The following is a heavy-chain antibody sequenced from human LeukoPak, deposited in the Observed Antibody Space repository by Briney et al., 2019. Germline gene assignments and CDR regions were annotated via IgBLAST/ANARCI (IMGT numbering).Heavy chain of an antibody. CDR2: ISGIGGST. CDR1: GLIFIRYA. V-gene: IGHV3-23*01. J-gene: IGHJ4*02. Sequence: GGSLRLSFPACGLIFIRYAMSGVGQAPGKGLEGVAAISGIGGSTYYTDSVKGRLTISRANSKNTLYLQMNSLRAEDTAVYSCAKASMVRGVTLKFDYWGQGTLVTVFS. CDR3: AKASMVRGVTLKFDY. D-gene: IGHD3-10*01.